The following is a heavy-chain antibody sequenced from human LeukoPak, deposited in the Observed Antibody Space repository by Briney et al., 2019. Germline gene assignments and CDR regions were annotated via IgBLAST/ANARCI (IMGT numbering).Heavy chain of an antibody. V-gene: IGHV3-48*03. Sequence: GGSLRLSCAASGFTFNTYGVNWVRQAPGKGLEWLAYISSGGSNMNYADSVKGRFTISRDNAKNSLYLQMYSLRAEDTALYYCARGRYCSTSSCRYFDYWGQGTLVTVSS. CDR1: GFTFNTYG. CDR2: ISSGGSNM. D-gene: IGHD2-2*01. CDR3: ARGRYCSTSSCRYFDY. J-gene: IGHJ4*02.